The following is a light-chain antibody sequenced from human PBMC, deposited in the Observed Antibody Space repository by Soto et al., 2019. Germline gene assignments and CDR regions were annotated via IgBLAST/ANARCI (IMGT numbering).Light chain of an antibody. V-gene: IGKV3-11*01. CDR2: DAS. CDR1: QSVSSF. CDR3: QQRSNLPLWPLA. Sequence: EIVLTQSPATLSLSPGERATLSCRASQSVSSFLAWYQQKPGQPPRLLIYDASYRAAGIPARFSGSGSGTDFTLTISSLEPEDSAVYFCQQRSNLPLWPLAFGGGTKVDI. J-gene: IGKJ4*01.